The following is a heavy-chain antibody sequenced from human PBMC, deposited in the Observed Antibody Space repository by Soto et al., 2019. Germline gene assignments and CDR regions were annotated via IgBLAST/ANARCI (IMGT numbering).Heavy chain of an antibody. V-gene: IGHV3-23*01. CDR3: AKHIYSSSWYYLVY. CDR2: ISGSGGTT. CDR1: GFSFSSYA. J-gene: IGHJ4*02. Sequence: EVQLLESGGGLVQPGGSLRLSCAASGFSFSSYAMGWVRQAPGEGLEWVSSISGSGGTTYYADSVKGRFTISRDNSKNTLYLQMNSLRAEDTAVYYCAKHIYSSSWYYLVYWGQGTLVTVSS. D-gene: IGHD6-13*01.